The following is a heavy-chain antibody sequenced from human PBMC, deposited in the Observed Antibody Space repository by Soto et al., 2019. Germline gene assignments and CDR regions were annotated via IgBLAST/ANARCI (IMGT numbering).Heavy chain of an antibody. J-gene: IGHJ4*02. CDR3: ARTSARALRAYFAS. Sequence: ASVKVSCKASGYTFTSYWMHWVRQAPGQGLEWLGVINPSGGSTTYAEKFQGRVSMTRDTSTSTVYMELSSLRSDDTAVYCCARTSARALRAYFASWGQGTRVTVSS. CDR1: GYTFTSYW. V-gene: IGHV1-46*01. CDR2: INPSGGST.